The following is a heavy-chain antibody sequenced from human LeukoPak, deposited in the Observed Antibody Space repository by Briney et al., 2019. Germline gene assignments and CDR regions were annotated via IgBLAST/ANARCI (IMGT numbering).Heavy chain of an antibody. Sequence: GRSLRLSCTASGFTFGDYAMSWVRQAPGKGLEWVGFTRSKAYGGTTEYTASVKGRFTISRDDSKSIAYLQMNSLKTEDTAVYYCTRGRYDILTGYYNPLFDYWGQGTLVTVSS. D-gene: IGHD3-9*01. CDR2: TRSKAYGGTT. CDR1: GFTFGDYA. J-gene: IGHJ4*02. CDR3: TRGRYDILTGYYNPLFDY. V-gene: IGHV3-49*04.